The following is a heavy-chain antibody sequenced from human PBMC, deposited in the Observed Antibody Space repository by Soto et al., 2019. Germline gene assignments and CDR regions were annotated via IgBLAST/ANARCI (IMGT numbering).Heavy chain of an antibody. CDR3: ARDRSPKYSTYWVDAFDF. CDR1: GFTFSTYW. CDR2: INQDGSVQ. D-gene: IGHD2-21*01. J-gene: IGHJ3*01. Sequence: EVQLVESGGGLVQPGGSLRLSCAASGFTFSTYWMTWVRQAPGKGLEWVANINQDGSVQNYVDSVKGRFTISRDNAENSLYLQMNSLRAEDAAVYYCARDRSPKYSTYWVDAFDFWGQWTMVTVSS. V-gene: IGHV3-7*05.